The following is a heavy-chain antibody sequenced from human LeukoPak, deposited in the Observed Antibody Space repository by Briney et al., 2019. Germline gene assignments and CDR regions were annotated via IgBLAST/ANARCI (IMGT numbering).Heavy chain of an antibody. CDR1: GFTVSSNY. D-gene: IGHD6-19*01. Sequence: GGSLRVFCAASGFTVSSNYMSWVRQAPGKGLERVSVIYSGGSTYYADSVKGRFTISRDNSKNTLYLQMNCLRAEDTAVYYCASAYSSGNFAPLDYWGQGTLVTVSS. J-gene: IGHJ4*02. CDR2: IYSGGST. CDR3: ASAYSSGNFAPLDY. V-gene: IGHV3-66*01.